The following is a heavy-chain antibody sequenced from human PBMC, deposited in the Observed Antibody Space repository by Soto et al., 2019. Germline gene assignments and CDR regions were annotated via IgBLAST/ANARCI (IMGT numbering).Heavy chain of an antibody. D-gene: IGHD2-21*01. CDR1: GFTFDDYA. J-gene: IGHJ4*02. CDR2: ISWNSGSI. Sequence: EVQLVESGGGLVQPGRSLRLSCAASGFTFDDYAMHWVRQAPGKGLEWVSGISWNSGSIGYADSVKGRFIISRDNAKNYLYLQMNSLRTEDTALYYCAKDRGTYGGKLTFDYWGQGTLVTVSS. V-gene: IGHV3-9*01. CDR3: AKDRGTYGGKLTFDY.